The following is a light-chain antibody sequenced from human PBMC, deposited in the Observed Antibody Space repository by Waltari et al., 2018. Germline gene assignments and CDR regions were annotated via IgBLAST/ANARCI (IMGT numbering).Light chain of an antibody. V-gene: IGLV1-51*01. CDR3: GSWDSSLSAHYV. CDR1: TSNIGNNY. CDR2: DNN. Sequence: QSVLTQPPSVSAAPGPKVTISCSGSTSNIGNNYVSWYRQLPGTAPKLLIYDNNKRPSGIPDRFSGSKSVTSATLGITGLQTGDEADYYCGSWDSSLSAHYVFGTGTKVTVL. J-gene: IGLJ1*01.